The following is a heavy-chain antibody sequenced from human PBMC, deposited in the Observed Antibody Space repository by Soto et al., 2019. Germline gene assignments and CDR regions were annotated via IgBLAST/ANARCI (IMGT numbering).Heavy chain of an antibody. V-gene: IGHV4-4*02. CDR1: GGTIRSPDW. CDR3: ARGRGRYSSGWSWFDP. CDR2: IFQSGST. Sequence: SETLSLTCGVSGGTIRSPDWWTWVRQPPGKGLEWIGEIFQSGSTNYTPSLESRVTISVDKSKNQFSLTLTSVTAADTAVYFCARGRGRYSSGWSWFDPWGQGLLVTVSS. J-gene: IGHJ5*02. D-gene: IGHD6-13*01.